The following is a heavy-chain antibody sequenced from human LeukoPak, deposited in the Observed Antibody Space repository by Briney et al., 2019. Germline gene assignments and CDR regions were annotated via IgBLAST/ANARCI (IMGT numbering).Heavy chain of an antibody. J-gene: IGHJ6*03. CDR1: GYTFTIYY. CDR3: ARGGWLLFRRSPYYSMDV. D-gene: IGHD5-24*01. V-gene: IGHV1-46*04. Sequence: ASVKVSCKASGYTFTIYYMRWVRHAPGQGLEWVGIIYTSGSSTSYAQKLQGRVTMTRDTSTSTVYMELSSLRSEDTAVYYCARGGWLLFRRSPYYSMDVWGKGTTVTVSS. CDR2: IYTSGSST.